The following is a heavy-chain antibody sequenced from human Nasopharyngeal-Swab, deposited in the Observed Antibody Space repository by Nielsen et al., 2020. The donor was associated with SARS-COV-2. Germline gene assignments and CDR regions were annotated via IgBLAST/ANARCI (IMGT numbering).Heavy chain of an antibody. Sequence: SETLSLTCTVSGGSISSYYWSWIQQPPGKGLEWIGYIYYSGSTNYNPSLKSRVTISVDTSKNQFSLKLSSVTAADTAVYYCARGAWGRDGYNLFDYWGQGTLVTVSS. CDR1: GGSISSYY. D-gene: IGHD5-24*01. J-gene: IGHJ4*02. CDR2: IYYSGST. CDR3: ARGAWGRDGYNLFDY. V-gene: IGHV4-59*01.